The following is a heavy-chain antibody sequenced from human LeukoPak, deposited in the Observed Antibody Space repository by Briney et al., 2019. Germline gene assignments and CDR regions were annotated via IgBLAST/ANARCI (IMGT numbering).Heavy chain of an antibody. D-gene: IGHD5-24*01. Sequence: GGSLRLSCAASGFTFSVYSMSWVRQAPGKGLEWVANIKQDGSEKYYVDSVKGRFTISRDNAKNSLYLQMNSLRAEDTAVYYCARDGLQGWLQFHYWYFDLWGRGTLVTVSS. V-gene: IGHV3-7*01. CDR1: GFTFSVYS. J-gene: IGHJ2*01. CDR3: ARDGLQGWLQFHYWYFDL. CDR2: IKQDGSEK.